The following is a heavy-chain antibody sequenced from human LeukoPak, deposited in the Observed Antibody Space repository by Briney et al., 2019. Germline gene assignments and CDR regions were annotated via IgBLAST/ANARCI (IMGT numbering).Heavy chain of an antibody. Sequence: SETLSLTCTVSGGSISSSSYYWGWIRQPPGKGLEWIGSIYYSGSTYYNPSLKSRVTISVDTSKNQFSLKLSSVTAADTAVYYCARARRGIFGVVIIGDAFDIWGQGTMVTVSS. CDR1: GGSISSSSYY. J-gene: IGHJ3*02. CDR2: IYYSGST. CDR3: ARARRGIFGVVIIGDAFDI. V-gene: IGHV4-39*07. D-gene: IGHD3-3*01.